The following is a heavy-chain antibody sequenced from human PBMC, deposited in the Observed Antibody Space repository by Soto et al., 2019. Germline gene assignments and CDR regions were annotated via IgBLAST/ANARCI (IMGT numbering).Heavy chain of an antibody. CDR1: GFTFSSYA. V-gene: IGHV3-23*01. CDR2: ISGSGGST. CDR3: AKDIWPSIAVAGRGWFDP. J-gene: IGHJ5*02. Sequence: PGGSLRLSCAASGFTFSSYAMSWVRQAPGKGLEWVSAISGSGGSTYYADSVKGRFTISRDSSKNTLYLQMNSLRAEDTAVYYCAKDIWPSIAVAGRGWFDPWGQGTLVTVSS. D-gene: IGHD6-19*01.